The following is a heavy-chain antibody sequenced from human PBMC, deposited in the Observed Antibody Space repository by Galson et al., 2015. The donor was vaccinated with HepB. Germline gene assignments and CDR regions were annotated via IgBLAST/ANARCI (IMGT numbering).Heavy chain of an antibody. CDR1: GFTFSRYA. CDR3: GKGYMSTSPLIYYFDY. CDR2: ISDGGGST. Sequence: SLRLSCAASGFTFSRYAMSWVRQAPGKGLEWVSAISDGGGSTYYADSVKGRFTISRDNSKNTLYLQMNSLRAEDSAVYSCGKGYMSTSPLIYYFDYWGQGALVTVSS. V-gene: IGHV3-23*01. J-gene: IGHJ4*02. D-gene: IGHD5-24*01.